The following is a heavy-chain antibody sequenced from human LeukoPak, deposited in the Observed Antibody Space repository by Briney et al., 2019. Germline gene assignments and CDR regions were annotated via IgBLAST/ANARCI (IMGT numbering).Heavy chain of an antibody. V-gene: IGHV4-30-2*01. CDR2: IYHSGST. J-gene: IGHJ4*02. CDR1: GGSISSGGYY. Sequence: PSETLSLTCTVSGGSISSGGYYWSWIRQPPGKGLEWIGYIYHSGSTYYNPSLKSRVTISVDRSKNQFSLKLSSVTAADTAVYYCARGWGDVVVPAAIHHLDYWGQGTLVTVSS. CDR3: ARGWGDVVVPAAIHHLDY. D-gene: IGHD2-2*02.